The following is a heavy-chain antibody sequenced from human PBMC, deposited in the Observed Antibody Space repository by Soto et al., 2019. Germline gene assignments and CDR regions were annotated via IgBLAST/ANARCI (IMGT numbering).Heavy chain of an antibody. D-gene: IGHD2-2*02. Sequence: ASVKVSCKASGYTFTGYYMHWVRQAPGQGLEWMGWINPNSGGANYAQKFQGWVTMTRDASISTAYMELSRLRSDDTAVYYCARGVVPAAIPYYGMDVWGQGTTVTVSS. CDR1: GYTFTGYY. V-gene: IGHV1-2*04. CDR3: ARGVVPAAIPYYGMDV. CDR2: INPNSGGA. J-gene: IGHJ6*02.